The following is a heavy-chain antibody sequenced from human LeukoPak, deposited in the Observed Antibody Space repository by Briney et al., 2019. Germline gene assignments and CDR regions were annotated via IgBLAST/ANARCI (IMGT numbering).Heavy chain of an antibody. J-gene: IGHJ4*02. Sequence: GGSLRLSCLASGFTFSDHYMDWVRQTPGKGLEWVGRARNKANSYIIEYAASVRGRFTISRDDSKNSVYLQLNSLKTEDTAVYHCTRVNLRTGERFFDYWGQGTLVTVSS. CDR3: TRVNLRTGERFFDY. D-gene: IGHD7-27*01. CDR2: ARNKANSYII. V-gene: IGHV3-72*01. CDR1: GFTFSDHY.